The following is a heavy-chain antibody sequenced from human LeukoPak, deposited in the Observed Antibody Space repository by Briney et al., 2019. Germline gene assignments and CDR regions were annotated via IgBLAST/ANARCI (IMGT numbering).Heavy chain of an antibody. J-gene: IGHJ4*02. Sequence: GGSLRLSCAASGFTFSDYYMSWIRQAPGKGLEWISYISVSGSYTNYADSVKGRFTISRDNAKNSLYLQMISLRAEDTAVYYCARVGGSSSRYFDNWGQGALVTVSS. CDR1: GFTFSDYY. CDR2: ISVSGSYT. V-gene: IGHV3-11*06. CDR3: ARVGGSSSRYFDN. D-gene: IGHD6-6*01.